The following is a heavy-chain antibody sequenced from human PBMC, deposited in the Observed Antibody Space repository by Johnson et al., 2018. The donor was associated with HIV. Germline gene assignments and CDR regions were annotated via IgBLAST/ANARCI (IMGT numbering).Heavy chain of an antibody. D-gene: IGHD1-26*01. CDR1: GFTFSSYG. Sequence: QMLLVESGGGVVQPGRSQRLSCAASGFTFSSYGMHWVRQAPGKGLEWVAVISYDGSNKYYADSVKGRFTISRDNSKNTLYLQMNSLRAEDTAVYYCASSAGGSFFWDAFDIWGQGTMVTVSS. J-gene: IGHJ3*02. CDR3: ASSAGGSFFWDAFDI. V-gene: IGHV3-30*03. CDR2: ISYDGSNK.